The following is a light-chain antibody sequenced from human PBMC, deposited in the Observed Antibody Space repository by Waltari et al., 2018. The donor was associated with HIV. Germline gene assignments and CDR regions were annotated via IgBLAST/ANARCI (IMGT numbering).Light chain of an antibody. CDR1: SSNIGSNY. V-gene: IGLV1-47*01. CDR2: RNN. Sequence: QSVLTQPPSASGTPGQRVTISCSGSSSNIGSNYVYWYQQLPGTAPKLLIYRNNQLPSGVPDRFSGSKSGTSASLAISWLRSEDEADYYCAAWDASLRGVFGTGTKVTVL. J-gene: IGLJ1*01. CDR3: AAWDASLRGV.